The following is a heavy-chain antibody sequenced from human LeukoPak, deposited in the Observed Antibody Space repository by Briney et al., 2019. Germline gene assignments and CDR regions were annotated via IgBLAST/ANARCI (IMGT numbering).Heavy chain of an antibody. CDR1: GGSFSGYY. D-gene: IGHD2-2*01. CDR3: ARARIGGIVVVPAARDAFDI. CDR2: INHSGST. J-gene: IGHJ3*02. V-gene: IGHV4-34*01. Sequence: SETLSLTCAVYGGSFSGYYWSWIRQPPGKGLEWIGEINHSGSTNYNPSLKSRVTISVDTSKSQFSLKLSSVTAADTAVYYCARARIGGIVVVPAARDAFDIWGQGTMVTVSS.